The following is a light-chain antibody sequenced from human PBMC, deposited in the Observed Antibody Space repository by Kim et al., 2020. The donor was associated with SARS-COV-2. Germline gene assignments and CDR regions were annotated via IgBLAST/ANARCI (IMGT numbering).Light chain of an antibody. CDR1: SSNIGAGYD. J-gene: IGLJ1*01. CDR3: QSYDHSLSDV. V-gene: IGLV1-40*01. CDR2: GNT. Sequence: QAAVTQPPSVSGAPGQRVIISCTGSSSNIGAGYDVHWYQQLPGTAPKLLIYGNTNRPSGVPDRFSGSRSGTSASLAITGLQAEDEAHYYCQSYDHSLSDVFGTGTKVTVL.